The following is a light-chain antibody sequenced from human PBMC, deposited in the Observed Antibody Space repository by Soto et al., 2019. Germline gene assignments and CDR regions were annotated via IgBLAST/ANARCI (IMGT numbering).Light chain of an antibody. J-gene: IGLJ1*01. V-gene: IGLV1-44*01. CDR3: AAWDDSLDGRYV. CDR2: SND. CDR1: NSDFRSKS. Sequence: QSVLTQPPSASGTPGQRVTISCSGSNSDFRSKSISWYQQHPGTAPKLLIYSNDQRPSGVPDRFSGSTSGTSASLAISGLQSEDEADYYCAAWDDSLDGRYVFGTGTKVTVL.